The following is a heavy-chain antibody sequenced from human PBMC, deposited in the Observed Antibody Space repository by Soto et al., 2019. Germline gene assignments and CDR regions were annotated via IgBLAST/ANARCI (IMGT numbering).Heavy chain of an antibody. Sequence: QVQLVQSGAEVKKPGSSVKVSCKASGGTFSSYAISWVRQAPGQGLEWMGGIIPIFGTANYAQKFQGRVTITADESTSTGYMELSSLRSEDTAVYYCARDGGYSYGTYYYYYGMDVWGQGTTVTVSS. CDR1: GGTFSSYA. D-gene: IGHD5-18*01. CDR2: IIPIFGTA. CDR3: ARDGGYSYGTYYYYYGMDV. V-gene: IGHV1-69*12. J-gene: IGHJ6*02.